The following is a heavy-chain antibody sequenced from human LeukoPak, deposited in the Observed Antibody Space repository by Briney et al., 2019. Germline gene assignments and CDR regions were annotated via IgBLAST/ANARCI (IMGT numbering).Heavy chain of an antibody. J-gene: IGHJ4*02. CDR1: GFTFSSYG. D-gene: IGHD2-2*02. CDR3: AKVPYCSTTSCYREPLDY. CDR2: LRYDAYDK. Sequence: GGYLRCYCAASGFTFSSYGMHWVRQAPGKGLEWVVFLRYDAYDKYYADSGKGRFTISRDNPKNTLYLQMNSLRAEDSAVYYCAKVPYCSTTSCYREPLDYWGQGTLVTVSS. V-gene: IGHV3-30*02.